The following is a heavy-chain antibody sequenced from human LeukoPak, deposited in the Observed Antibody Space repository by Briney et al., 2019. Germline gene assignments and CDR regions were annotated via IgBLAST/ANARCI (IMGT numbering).Heavy chain of an antibody. CDR1: GYTLTELS. Sequence: ASVKVSCKVSGYTLTELSMHWVRQAPGKGLEWMGGFDPEDGETIYAQKFQGRVTMTRDTSTSTVYMELSSLRSEDTAVYYCAGAAWSGMTLFDYWGQGTLVTVSS. V-gene: IGHV1-24*01. J-gene: IGHJ4*02. CDR3: AGAAWSGMTLFDY. CDR2: FDPEDGET. D-gene: IGHD3-3*01.